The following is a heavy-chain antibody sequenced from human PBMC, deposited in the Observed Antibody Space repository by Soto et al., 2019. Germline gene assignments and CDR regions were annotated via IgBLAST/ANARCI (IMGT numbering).Heavy chain of an antibody. CDR2: ISYDGNNK. J-gene: IGHJ6*02. CDR3: ARAGGDGGTCYTLVGLRYGMDV. Sequence: QVQLVESGGGVVQPGRSLRLSCAASGFTFSNYAMYWVRQAPGKGLEWVAVISYDGNNKYYADSVKGRFTISRDNSKNTLDLQMNSLRAEDTAVYYCARAGGDGGTCYTLVGLRYGMDVWGQGTTVTVSS. CDR1: GFTFSNYA. V-gene: IGHV3-30-3*01. D-gene: IGHD2-15*01.